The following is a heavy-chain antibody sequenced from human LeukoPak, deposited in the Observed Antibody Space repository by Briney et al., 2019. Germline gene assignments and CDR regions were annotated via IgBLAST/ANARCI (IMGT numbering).Heavy chain of an antibody. J-gene: IGHJ4*02. CDR3: AKVLAYYFDY. Sequence: GGSLRLSCAASGFSFSNYWMNWVRQAPGKGLEWVANIKPDGSEKHYVDSVRGRFTISRDNAKNSLYLQMNSLRVEDTAVYYCAKVLAYYFDYWGQGTLVTVSS. CDR1: GFSFSNYW. CDR2: IKPDGSEK. V-gene: IGHV3-7*03.